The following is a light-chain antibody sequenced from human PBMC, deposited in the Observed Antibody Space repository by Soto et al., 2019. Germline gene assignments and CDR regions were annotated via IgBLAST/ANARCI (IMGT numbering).Light chain of an antibody. CDR3: QQYSDWPIT. CDR2: GAS. V-gene: IGKV3-15*01. CDR1: QSVSSY. J-gene: IGKJ1*01. Sequence: EIVMTQSPATLSVSPGERATLSCRASQSVSSYLAWYQQKPGQAPRLLIYGASTRATGIPARFSGSGSETDFTLTIRSLQSEDFAVYHCQQYSDWPITVGQGTKVDIK.